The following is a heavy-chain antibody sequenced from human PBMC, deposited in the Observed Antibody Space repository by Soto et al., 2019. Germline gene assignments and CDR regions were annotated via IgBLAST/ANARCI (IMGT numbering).Heavy chain of an antibody. CDR2: IKKDGSEK. V-gene: IGHV3-7*05. Sequence: GGSLRLSCGASGFTFSSYWMSWVRQTPGKGLEWVASIKKDGSEKYYVDSVKGRFTISRDNAKDSLFLQMNSLRAEDAAVYYCARFGVQLAGHHPFDIWGQGTMVTVSS. CDR1: GFTFSSYW. CDR3: ARFGVQLAGHHPFDI. D-gene: IGHD1-1*01. J-gene: IGHJ3*02.